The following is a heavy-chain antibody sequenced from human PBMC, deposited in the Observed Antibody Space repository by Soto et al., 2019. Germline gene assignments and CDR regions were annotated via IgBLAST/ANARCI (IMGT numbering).Heavy chain of an antibody. V-gene: IGHV3-23*01. J-gene: IGHJ4*02. Sequence: GGSLRLPCAASGLTFSSSAMSWFRQAPGKGLEWVSAISGSGGSTYYADSVKGRFTTHRDNSKNTLYRQMNSLKTEDTAVYYCVRATYFSDSSGYSRCLDSWGQGTLVTVSS. CDR2: ISGSGGST. D-gene: IGHD3-22*01. CDR1: GLTFSSSA. CDR3: VRATYFSDSSGYSRCLDS.